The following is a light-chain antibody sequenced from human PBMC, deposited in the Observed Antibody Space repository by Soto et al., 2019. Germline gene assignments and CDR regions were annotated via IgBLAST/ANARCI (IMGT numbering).Light chain of an antibody. CDR2: DAS. CDR3: QQRSNWPRSIT. CDR1: QSVSSSY. Sequence: IVLTQSPGTLSLSPGERATLSCRASQSVSSSYLAWYQQKPGQAPRLLIYDASNRATGIPARFSGSGSGTDFTLTISSLEPEDFAVYYCQQRSNWPRSITFGQGTRLEIK. V-gene: IGKV3D-20*02. J-gene: IGKJ5*01.